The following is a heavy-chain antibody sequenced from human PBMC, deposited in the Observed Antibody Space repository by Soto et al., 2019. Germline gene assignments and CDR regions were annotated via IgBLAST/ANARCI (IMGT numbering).Heavy chain of an antibody. CDR3: ARENSSFFDP. Sequence: EVQLVESGGGWVRPGGSLRLSCAASGFTFSGYAMNWVRQAPGKGLEWVSYMSSRGSPIYYADSVKGRFTISRDNAKNSLYLQMNSLRAEDTGLYYCARENSSFFDPWGQGTLVSVSS. V-gene: IGHV3-48*03. J-gene: IGHJ5*02. CDR2: MSSRGSPI. CDR1: GFTFSGYA. D-gene: IGHD2-15*01.